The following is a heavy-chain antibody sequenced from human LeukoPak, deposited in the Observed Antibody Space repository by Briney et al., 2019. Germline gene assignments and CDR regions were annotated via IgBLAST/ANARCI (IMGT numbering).Heavy chain of an antibody. J-gene: IGHJ4*02. D-gene: IGHD2-2*01. CDR3: ARSDCSSTSCYDFDY. CDR2: ISSSSTI. CDR1: GFTFSSYS. Sequence: GSLRLSCAASGFTFSSYSMNWVRQAPGKGLEWVSYISSSSTIYYADSVKGRFTISRDNAKNPLHLQMNSLRAEDTAVYYCARSDCSSTSCYDFDYWGQGTLVTVSS. V-gene: IGHV3-48*01.